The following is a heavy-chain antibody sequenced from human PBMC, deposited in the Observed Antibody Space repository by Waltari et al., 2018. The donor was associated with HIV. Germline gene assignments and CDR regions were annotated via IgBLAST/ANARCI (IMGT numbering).Heavy chain of an antibody. CDR3: ARYSSAWTGFDY. CDR2: IYYTGST. J-gene: IGHJ4*02. D-gene: IGHD6-19*01. CDR1: GGSISNYY. V-gene: IGHV4-59*01. Sequence: QVQLQESGPGLVKPSETLSLICTVSGGSISNYYWGWIRQPPGKGLEWIGDIYYTGSTDYNPSLKSRVTISVDTSKNQFSLKLTSVTAADTAQYCCARYSSAWTGFDYWGQGTLVTVSS.